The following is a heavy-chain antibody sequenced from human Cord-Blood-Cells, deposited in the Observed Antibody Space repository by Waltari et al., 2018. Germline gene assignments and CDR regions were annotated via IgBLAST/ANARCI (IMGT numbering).Heavy chain of an antibody. V-gene: IGHV4-30-4*08. D-gene: IGHD5-18*01. CDR1: GGSISSGDYY. CDR2: IYYSGCT. J-gene: IGHJ2*01. Sequence: QVQLQESGPGLVKPSQTLSLTCTVSGGSISSGDYYWSWIRQPPGKGLEWIGYIYYSGCTYYNPSLKSRVTISVDTSKNQFSLKLSSVTAADTAVYYCARDGDTAMAYWYFDLWGRGTLVTVSS. CDR3: ARDGDTAMAYWYFDL.